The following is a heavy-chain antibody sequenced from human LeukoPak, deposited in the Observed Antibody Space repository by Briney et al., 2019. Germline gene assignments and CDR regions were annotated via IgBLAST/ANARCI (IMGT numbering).Heavy chain of an antibody. CDR2: ISYDGSNK. J-gene: IGHJ6*02. CDR3: ARDVLPYYYYGMDV. CDR1: EFTFGSYW. Sequence: GGSLRLSCAASEFTFGSYWMTWVRQAPGKGLEWVAVISYDGSNKYYADSVKGRFTISRDNSKNTLYLQMNSLRAEDTAVYYCARDVLPYYYYGMDVWGQGTTVTVSS. D-gene: IGHD3-10*01. V-gene: IGHV3-30-3*01.